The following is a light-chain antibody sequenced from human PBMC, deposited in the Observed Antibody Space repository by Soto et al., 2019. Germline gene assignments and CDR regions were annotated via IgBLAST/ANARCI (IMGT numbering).Light chain of an antibody. V-gene: IGKV3-20*01. Sequence: EIVLTQSPGTLSLSPGERATLSCRASQSVSSSYLAWYQQKPGQAPRLLIYGASSRATGIPDRFSGSGSGTDFTLTISRLEPEDFAVYYWQQYGSPSTFGGGTKVEI. CDR3: QQYGSPST. CDR2: GAS. J-gene: IGKJ4*01. CDR1: QSVSSSY.